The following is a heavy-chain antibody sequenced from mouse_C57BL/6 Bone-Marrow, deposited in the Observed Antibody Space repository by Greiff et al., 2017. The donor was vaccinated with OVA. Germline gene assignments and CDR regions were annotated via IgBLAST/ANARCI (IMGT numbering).Heavy chain of an antibody. D-gene: IGHD2-3*01. V-gene: IGHV1-26*01. J-gene: IGHJ3*01. CDR2: INPNNGGT. Sequence: EVQLQQSGPELVKPGASVKISCKASGYTFTDYYMNWVKQSHGKSLEWIGDINPNNGGTSYNQKFKGKATVTVDNSSSTAYMELRSLTSEDSAVDYGARLDGYYVEFAYWGQGTLVTVSA. CDR3: ARLDGYYVEFAY. CDR1: GYTFTDYY.